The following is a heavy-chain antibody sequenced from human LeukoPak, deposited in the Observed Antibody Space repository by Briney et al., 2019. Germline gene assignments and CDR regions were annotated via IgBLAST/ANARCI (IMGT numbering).Heavy chain of an antibody. CDR3: ARDGGSNRYYFDY. V-gene: IGHV1-2*02. J-gene: IGHJ4*02. CDR1: GYTFTNYF. Sequence: VASVKVSCKASGYTFTNYFVHWVRQAPGQGLEWMGWISPQSGDTNSAQKFQGRVTMTTDTSTNTAYMELRSLRCDDIAVYYCARDGGSNRYYFDYWGQGTLVTVSS. D-gene: IGHD3-16*02. CDR2: ISPQSGDT.